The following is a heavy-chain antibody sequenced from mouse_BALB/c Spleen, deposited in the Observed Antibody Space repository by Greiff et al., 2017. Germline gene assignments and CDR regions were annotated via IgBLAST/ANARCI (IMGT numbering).Heavy chain of an antibody. Sequence: EVHLVESGGGLVQPGGSLRLSCATSGFTFTDYYMSWVRQPPGKALEWLGFIRNKANGYTTEYSASVKGRFTISRDNSQSILYLQMNTLRAEDSATYYCARVAYGSSTYYYAMDYWGQGTSVTVSS. CDR3: ARVAYGSSTYYYAMDY. D-gene: IGHD1-1*01. V-gene: IGHV7-3*02. J-gene: IGHJ4*01. CDR1: GFTFTDYY. CDR2: IRNKANGYTT.